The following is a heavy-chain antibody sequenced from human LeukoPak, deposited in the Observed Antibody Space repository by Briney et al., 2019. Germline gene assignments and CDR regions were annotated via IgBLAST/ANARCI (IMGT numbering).Heavy chain of an antibody. CDR3: ARAVATRGAAFDY. V-gene: IGHV3-23*01. J-gene: IGHJ4*02. CDR1: GFRFSNYD. D-gene: IGHD5-12*01. CDR2: ISGGGSST. Sequence: GGSLRLSCTASGFRFSNYDMNWVRQAPGEGLEWVSVISGGGSSTNYADSVKGRFTISRENSKNTLYLQMTSLRAEDTAVYYCARAVATRGAAFDYWGQGTLVTVSS.